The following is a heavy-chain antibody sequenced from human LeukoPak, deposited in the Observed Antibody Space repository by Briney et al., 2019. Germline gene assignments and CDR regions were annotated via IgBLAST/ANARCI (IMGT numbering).Heavy chain of an antibody. D-gene: IGHD6-19*01. CDR1: GFTFSSYG. Sequence: AGGSLRLSCAASGFTFSSYGMHWVRQAPGKGLEWVAVIWYDGSNKYYADSVKGRFTISRDNSKNTLYLQMNSLRAEDTAVYYCARLTSGWTNWFDPWGQGTLVTVSS. V-gene: IGHV3-33*01. J-gene: IGHJ5*02. CDR2: IWYDGSNK. CDR3: ARLTSGWTNWFDP.